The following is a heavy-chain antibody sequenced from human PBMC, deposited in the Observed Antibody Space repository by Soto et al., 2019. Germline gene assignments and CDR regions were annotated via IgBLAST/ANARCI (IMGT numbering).Heavy chain of an antibody. D-gene: IGHD2-15*01. CDR1: GVSLTTSGVG. CDR3: AHRQRTVVVGAPFDL. Sequence: QITLRESGPTLVQPTQTLTLTCTLSGVSLTTSGVGVGWIRQPPGKALGWLALFYWDDDKRFSPSLKSRLAITRDTSKNQVVMTMTDMAPVDTAIYYCAHRQRTVVVGAPFDLWGQGSQVTVSS. V-gene: IGHV2-5*02. J-gene: IGHJ4*02. CDR2: FYWDDDK.